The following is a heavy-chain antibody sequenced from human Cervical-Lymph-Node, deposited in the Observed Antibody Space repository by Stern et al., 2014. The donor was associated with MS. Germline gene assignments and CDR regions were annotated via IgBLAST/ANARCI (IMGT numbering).Heavy chain of an antibody. J-gene: IGHJ4*02. D-gene: IGHD5-24*01. CDR1: GDSITSNNW. Sequence: QVQLQESGPGLVKPSGTLSLTCAVSGDSITSNNWWSWVRQSPGKGLEWXGEIYHLGGTNYSPSLQSRVTLSADKSKNQFSLRLSSVTAADTAVYYCARAVMATIKHFDYWGQGTLVTVSS. V-gene: IGHV4-4*02. CDR2: IYHLGGT. CDR3: ARAVMATIKHFDY.